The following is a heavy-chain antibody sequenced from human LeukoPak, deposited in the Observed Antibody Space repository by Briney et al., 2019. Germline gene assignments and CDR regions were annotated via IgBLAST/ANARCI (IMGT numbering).Heavy chain of an antibody. CDR2: IKYSGST. CDR1: GFTFSDYY. D-gene: IGHD4-17*01. CDR3: ARRPTGIDY. J-gene: IGHJ4*02. V-gene: IGHV4-34*01. Sequence: GSLRLSCAASGFTFSDYYMSWIRQPPGKGLEWIGEIKYSGSTTYNPSLKSRVTISADTSKNQFSLKLSSVTAADTAVYYCARRPTGIDYWGQGTLVTVSS.